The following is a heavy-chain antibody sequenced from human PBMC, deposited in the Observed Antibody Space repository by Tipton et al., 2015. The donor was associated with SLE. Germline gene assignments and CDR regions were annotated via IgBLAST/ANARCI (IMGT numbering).Heavy chain of an antibody. Sequence: GLVKPSETLSLTCAVYGGSLSGYYWSWIRQSPGKGLEWIDDINHVGRTNYNPSLRSRATISIDTSKNQFSLKLTSVTAADTAVYYCARDHPVAGPFDYWGQGTLVTVSS. J-gene: IGHJ4*02. D-gene: IGHD6-19*01. CDR2: INHVGRT. V-gene: IGHV4-34*01. CDR1: GGSLSGYY. CDR3: ARDHPVAGPFDY.